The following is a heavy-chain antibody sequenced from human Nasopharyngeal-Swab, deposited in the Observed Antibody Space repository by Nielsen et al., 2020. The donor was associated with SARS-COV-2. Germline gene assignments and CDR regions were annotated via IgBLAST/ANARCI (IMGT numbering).Heavy chain of an antibody. CDR2: INNSGST. CDR1: GVTFSSLW. D-gene: IGHD1-26*01. V-gene: IGHV4-34*08. J-gene: IGHJ4*02. CDR3: ARTLFTGSYSH. Sequence: ESLKISCAASGVTFSSLWLSWIRQHPGKGLEWIGEINNSGSTNYNPSLKSRVTISVDTSKNQFSLKRSSGTAADTAVYYCARTLFTGSYSHWGQGTLVTVSS.